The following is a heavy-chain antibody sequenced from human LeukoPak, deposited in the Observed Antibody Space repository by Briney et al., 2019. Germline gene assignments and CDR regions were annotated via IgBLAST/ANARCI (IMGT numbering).Heavy chain of an antibody. CDR2: INHSGST. J-gene: IGHJ4*02. D-gene: IGHD3-9*01. Sequence: KPSETLSLTCAVYGGSFSGDFWSWIRQSPGKGLEWIGEINHSGSTNYNPSLKSRVTISVDTSKNQFSLKLSSVTAADTAVYYCARRDDSWGQGTLVTVSS. V-gene: IGHV4-34*01. CDR3: ARRDDS. CDR1: GGSFSGDF.